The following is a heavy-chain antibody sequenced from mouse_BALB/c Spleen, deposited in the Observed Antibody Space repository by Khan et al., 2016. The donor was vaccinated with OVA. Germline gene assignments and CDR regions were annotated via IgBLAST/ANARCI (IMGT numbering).Heavy chain of an antibody. CDR2: ISPSSGYT. V-gene: IGHV1-4*01. D-gene: IGHD2-14*01. J-gene: IGHJ3*01. CDR1: GYTFTTYT. CDR3: AREGAYYRSDGWFAY. Sequence: VQVVESGTELARPGASVKMSCKASGYTFTTYTMHWVKQRPGQGLEWIGYISPSSGYTNYNQKFKDKATLTADKSSITAYMQLSSLTSEDSAVYYCAREGAYYRSDGWFAYWGQGTLVTVSA.